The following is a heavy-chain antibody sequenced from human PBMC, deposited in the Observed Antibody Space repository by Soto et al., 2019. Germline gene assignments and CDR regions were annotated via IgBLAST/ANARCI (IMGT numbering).Heavy chain of an antibody. D-gene: IGHD3-22*01. CDR1: GFTLSSYA. CDR3: AKDLVGSGYFPADY. CDR2: ISGSGGST. J-gene: IGHJ4*02. V-gene: IGHV3-23*01. Sequence: GGSLRLSCAASGFTLSSYAMSWVRQAPGKGLEWVSAISGSGGSTYYADSVKGRFTISRDNSKNTLYLQMNSLRAEDTAVYYCAKDLVGSGYFPADYWGQGTLVTVSS.